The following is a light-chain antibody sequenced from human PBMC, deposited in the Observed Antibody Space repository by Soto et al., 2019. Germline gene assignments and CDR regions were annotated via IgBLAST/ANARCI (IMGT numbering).Light chain of an antibody. Sequence: DIQMTQSPSTLSGSVVDRVTITCRASQSISSWLAWYQQKPGKAPKLLISDASSLESGVPSRFSGSGSGTEFTLTISSLQPDDLATYYCQQYHSYSRWTFGQGTKWIS. CDR1: QSISSW. CDR2: DAS. V-gene: IGKV1-5*01. CDR3: QQYHSYSRWT. J-gene: IGKJ1*01.